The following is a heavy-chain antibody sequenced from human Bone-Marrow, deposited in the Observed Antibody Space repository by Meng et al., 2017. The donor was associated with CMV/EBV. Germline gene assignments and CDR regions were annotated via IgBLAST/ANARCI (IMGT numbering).Heavy chain of an antibody. V-gene: IGHV3-11*01. Sequence: GESLKISCAASGFTFSDHYMSWIRQAPGKGLEWLSYISGSGSTIYYADSVKGRFTISRDNAKNSLSLQMNSLRAEDTAVYYCARRESYQQGYGMDVCGQGTTVTVSS. J-gene: IGHJ6*02. D-gene: IGHD2-2*01. CDR1: GFTFSDHY. CDR2: ISGSGSTI. CDR3: ARRESYQQGYGMDV.